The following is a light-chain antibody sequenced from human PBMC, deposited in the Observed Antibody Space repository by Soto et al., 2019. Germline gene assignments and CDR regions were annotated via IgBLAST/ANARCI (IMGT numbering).Light chain of an antibody. CDR1: SSDVGAYNY. CDR2: EVS. V-gene: IGLV2-8*01. Sequence: SALTQPPSASGSPGQSVTISCTGTSSDVGAYNYVSWYQQHPGKAPKLMIYEVSKRPSGVPARFSGSKSGNTASLTVSGLQAEDEADYYCSSYAGYNNYVFGSGTKVTVL. J-gene: IGLJ1*01. CDR3: SSYAGYNNYV.